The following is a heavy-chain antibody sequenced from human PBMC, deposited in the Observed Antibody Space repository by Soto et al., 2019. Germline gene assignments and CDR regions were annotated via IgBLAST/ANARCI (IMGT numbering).Heavy chain of an antibody. V-gene: IGHV3-7*01. CDR3: AREGIFYYGSGIVLDY. Sequence: GGSLRLSCAASGFTFSSYWMSWVRQAPGKGLEWVANIKQDGSEKYYVDSVKGRFTISRDNAKNSLYLQMNSLRAEDTAVYYCAREGIFYYGSGIVLDYWGQGTLVTVSS. CDR2: IKQDGSEK. CDR1: GFTFSSYW. J-gene: IGHJ4*02. D-gene: IGHD3-10*01.